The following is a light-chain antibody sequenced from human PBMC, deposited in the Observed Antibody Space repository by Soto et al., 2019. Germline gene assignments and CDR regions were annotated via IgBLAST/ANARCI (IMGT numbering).Light chain of an antibody. Sequence: QSVLTQPPSASGSPGQSVTISCTGTSSDVGAYNYVSWYQRHPGKAPKLLIYEVSKWASGVSDRFSGSRSGNTASLTISGLQAEDESDYYCSSYTSSSTWVFGGGTKLTVL. CDR3: SSYTSSSTWV. J-gene: IGLJ3*02. CDR1: SSDVGAYNY. CDR2: EVS. V-gene: IGLV2-8*01.